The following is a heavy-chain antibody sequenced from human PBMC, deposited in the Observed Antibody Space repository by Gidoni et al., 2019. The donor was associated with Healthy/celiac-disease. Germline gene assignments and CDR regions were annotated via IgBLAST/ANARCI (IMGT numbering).Heavy chain of an antibody. CDR1: GFPFRSYA. V-gene: IGHV3-23*01. CDR2: ISGSGGST. CDR3: AKDGMVRGVYWFDP. J-gene: IGHJ5*02. D-gene: IGHD3-10*01. Sequence: EVQLLESGGGLVQPGGSLRLSCAASGFPFRSYAMSWVRQAPGKGLEWVSAISGSGGSTYYADSVKGRFTISRDNSKNTLYLQMNSLRAEDTAVYYCAKDGMVRGVYWFDPWGQGTLVTVSS.